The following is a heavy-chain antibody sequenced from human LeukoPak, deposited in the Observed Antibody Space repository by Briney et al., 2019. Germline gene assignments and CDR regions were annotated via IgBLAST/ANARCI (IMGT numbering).Heavy chain of an antibody. J-gene: IGHJ4*02. CDR3: SIVFTGESPAFHD. V-gene: IGHV3-15*01. CDR1: GFTFSNAW. CDR2: IKSKTSGGTT. D-gene: IGHD3-16*01. Sequence: GGSLRLSCAASGFTFSNAWMSWVRQAPGKGLEWVGRIKSKTSGGTTDYAAPVKGRFAISRDDSKNTVYLQMNSLKTEDTAMYYCSIVFTGESPAFHDWGPGTLVTVSS.